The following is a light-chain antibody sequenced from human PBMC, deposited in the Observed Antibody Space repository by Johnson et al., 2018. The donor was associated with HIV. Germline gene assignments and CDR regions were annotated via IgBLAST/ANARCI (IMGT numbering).Light chain of an antibody. CDR3: LAWDSSLSAYV. V-gene: IGLV1-51*01. J-gene: IGLJ1*01. Sequence: HSVLTQPPSVSAAPGQKVTISCSGSSSNIGNNYVSWYQQLPGTSPKLLIYENKARPSGIPDRFSGSKSATSATLAITGLQTGDEADYYCLAWDSSLSAYVFGTGTKVTVL. CDR2: ENK. CDR1: SSNIGNNY.